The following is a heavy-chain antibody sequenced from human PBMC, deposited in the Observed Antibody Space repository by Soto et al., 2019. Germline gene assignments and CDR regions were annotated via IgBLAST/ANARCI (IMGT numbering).Heavy chain of an antibody. V-gene: IGHV3-53*01. Sequence: SGGSLRLSCAASGFTVSSNYMSWVRQAPGKGLEWVSVIYSGGSTYYADSVKGRFTISRDNSKNTLYLQMNSLRAEDTAVYYCATEYSSSSGYYYYGMDVWGQGTTVTVSS. CDR1: GFTVSSNY. CDR2: IYSGGST. J-gene: IGHJ6*02. D-gene: IGHD6-6*01. CDR3: ATEYSSSSGYYYYGMDV.